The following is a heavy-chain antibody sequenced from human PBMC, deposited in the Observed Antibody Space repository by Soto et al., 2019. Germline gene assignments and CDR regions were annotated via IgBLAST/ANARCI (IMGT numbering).Heavy chain of an antibody. CDR3: ARDCSSTSCYASSYAFDI. V-gene: IGHV3-48*01. CDR1: GFTFSSYS. Sequence: GESLKISCAASGFTFSSYSMNWVRQAPGKGLEWVSYISSSSSTIYYADSVKGRFTISRDNAKNSLYLQMNSLRAEDTAVYYCARDCSSTSCYASSYAFDIWGQGTMVTVSS. J-gene: IGHJ3*02. CDR2: ISSSSSTI. D-gene: IGHD2-2*01.